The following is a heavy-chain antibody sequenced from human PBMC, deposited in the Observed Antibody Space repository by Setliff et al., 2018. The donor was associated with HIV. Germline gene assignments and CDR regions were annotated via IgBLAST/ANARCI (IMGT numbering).Heavy chain of an antibody. Sequence: SETLSLTCTVSGYSISSGYYWGWIRQTPGKGLEWIGSIYLSGSTYYNPSLKSRITMSVETSENQFSLRLTSVTAADTAVYYCARGAGAFGAKLDSWGQGSLVTVSS. CDR1: GYSISSGYY. CDR2: IYLSGST. CDR3: ARGAGAFGAKLDS. J-gene: IGHJ4*02. V-gene: IGHV4-38-2*02. D-gene: IGHD3-10*01.